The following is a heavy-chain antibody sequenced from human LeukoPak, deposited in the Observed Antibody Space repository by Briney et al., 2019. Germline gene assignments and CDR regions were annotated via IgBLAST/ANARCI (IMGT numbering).Heavy chain of an antibody. CDR1: GFTFSTFA. Sequence: PGGSLRLSCEASGFTFSTFAMIWVRKPPGKGLEWVSSIFPSGGEIHYAYSVRGRFTISRDNSKSTLSLQMNSLRAEDTAIYYCATYRQVLLPFESWGQGTLVTVSS. V-gene: IGHV3-23*01. CDR3: ATYRQVLLPFES. D-gene: IGHD2-8*02. J-gene: IGHJ4*02. CDR2: IFPSGGEI.